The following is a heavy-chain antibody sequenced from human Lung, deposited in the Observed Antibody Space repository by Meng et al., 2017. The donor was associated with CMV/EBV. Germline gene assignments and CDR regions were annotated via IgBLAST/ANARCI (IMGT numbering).Heavy chain of an antibody. D-gene: IGHD3-3*01. CDR1: GGPISSYY. CDR3: ARVSGYYYYGMDV. V-gene: IGHV4-59*01. Sequence: SETLSLXXTVSGGPISSYYRSWIRQPPGKGLEWIGYIYYSGSTNYNPSLKSRFTISVDTSKNQFSLKLSSVTAADTAVYYCARVSGYYYYGMDVWGQGTTVTVSS. J-gene: IGHJ6*01. CDR2: IYYSGST.